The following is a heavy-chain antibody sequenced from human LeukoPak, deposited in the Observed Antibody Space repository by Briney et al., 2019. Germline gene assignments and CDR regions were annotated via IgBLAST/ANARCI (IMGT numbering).Heavy chain of an antibody. J-gene: IGHJ3*02. V-gene: IGHV3-21*01. CDR3: ARDQLGYCSSTSCYGAFDI. CDR2: ISSSSSYI. D-gene: IGHD2-2*01. Sequence: GGSLRLSCAASGFTFISYSMNWVRQAPGKGLEWVSSISSSSSYIHYADSVKGRFTISRDNAKNSLYLEMNSLRAEDTALYYCARDQLGYCSSTSCYGAFDIWGQGTMVTVSS. CDR1: GFTFISYS.